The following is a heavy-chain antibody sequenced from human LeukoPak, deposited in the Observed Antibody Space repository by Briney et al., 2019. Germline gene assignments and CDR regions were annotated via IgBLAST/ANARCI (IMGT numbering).Heavy chain of an antibody. CDR3: TTYGGSFPRY. CDR1: GFTFSNAW. Sequence: GGSLRLSCAASGFTFSNAWMAWVRQAPGKGLVFVSRIRNKSDGGTADSADPLKGRFTISRDDSTNTLYLQMNSLETEDTAVYCCTTYGGSFPRYWGQGTLVTVSS. CDR2: IRNKSDGGTA. V-gene: IGHV3-15*01. J-gene: IGHJ4*02. D-gene: IGHD1-26*01.